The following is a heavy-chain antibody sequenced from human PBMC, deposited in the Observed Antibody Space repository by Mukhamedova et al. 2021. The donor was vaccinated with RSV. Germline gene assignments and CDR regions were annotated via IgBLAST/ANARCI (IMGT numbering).Heavy chain of an antibody. D-gene: IGHD3-3*01. V-gene: IGHV3-21*01. J-gene: IGHJ6*02. Sequence: EWVSSISSSSSSYIYYADSVKGRFTISRDNAKNSLYLQMNSLRAEDTAVYYCARGSITIFGPEGYYYGMDVWGQGTTVTVSS. CDR3: ARGSITIFGPEGYYYGMDV. CDR2: ISSSSSSYI.